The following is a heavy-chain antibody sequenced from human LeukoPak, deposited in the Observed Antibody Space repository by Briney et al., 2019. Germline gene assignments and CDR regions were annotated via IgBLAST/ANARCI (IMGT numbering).Heavy chain of an antibody. CDR3: ARGVLGPYYFDL. J-gene: IGHJ2*01. V-gene: IGHV4-34*01. CDR2: IHYTGAT. Sequence: PSETLSLTCAVYGGTFRGYYWSWIRQPPGKGLEWIGEIHYTGATNYKPSLKSRVTISGDPSKSQVSLRVYSVTAADTAVYYCARGVLGPYYFDLWGRGTLVTVSS. CDR1: GGTFRGYY. D-gene: IGHD7-27*01.